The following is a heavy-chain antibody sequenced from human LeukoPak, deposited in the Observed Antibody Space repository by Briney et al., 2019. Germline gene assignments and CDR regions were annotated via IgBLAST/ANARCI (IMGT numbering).Heavy chain of an antibody. J-gene: IGHJ4*02. CDR1: GFTFSNAW. V-gene: IGHV3-23*01. CDR2: ISDGGGRT. D-gene: IGHD6-13*01. Sequence: PGGSLRLSCAASGFTFSNAWMSWVRQAPGKGLEWVSGISDGGGRTFYAESVKGRFTVSRDNSKNTLYLRMNSLRAEDTAIYYCTKNQILDDSGSWYAFWGQGTLVTVSS. CDR3: TKNQILDDSGSWYAF.